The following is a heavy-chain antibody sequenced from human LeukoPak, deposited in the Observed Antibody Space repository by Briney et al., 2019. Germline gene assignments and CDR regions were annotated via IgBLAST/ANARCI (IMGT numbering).Heavy chain of an antibody. CDR2: ISYRGST. Sequence: SETLSLTCTVSGDSFSSHYWTWIRQPPGKGLEWIGYISYRGSTNYNPSLKSRVTISIDTSKNQFSLRLTSVTAADTAIYYCARDGLRYCSGDSCYIAWFDPWGQGTLVTVSS. J-gene: IGHJ5*02. CDR3: ARDGLRYCSGDSCYIAWFDP. D-gene: IGHD2-15*01. CDR1: GDSFSSHY. V-gene: IGHV4-59*11.